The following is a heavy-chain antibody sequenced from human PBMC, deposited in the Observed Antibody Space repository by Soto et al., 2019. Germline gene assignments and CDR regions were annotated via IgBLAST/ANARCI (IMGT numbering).Heavy chain of an antibody. CDR1: GYSFTRNG. J-gene: IGHJ6*02. CDR3: VRDRDSDTWPSRDV. V-gene: IGHV1-18*01. Sequence: QVHLVQSGAELKKPGASVRVSCKASGYSFTRNGISWVRQAPGQGREWMGWISAKNGDTKYAQKFQGRVIMTTDTSTSTAYMELRSLRSDDTAVYYCVRDRDSDTWPSRDVWGQGTTVTVSS. D-gene: IGHD1-26*01. CDR2: ISAKNGDT.